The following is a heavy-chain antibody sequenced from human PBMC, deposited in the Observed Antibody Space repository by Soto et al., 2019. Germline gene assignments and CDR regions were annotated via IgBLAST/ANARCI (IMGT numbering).Heavy chain of an antibody. CDR2: IYYSGST. Sequence: PSETLSLTCTVSGGSISSYYWSWIRQPPGKGLEWIGYIYYSGSTNYNPSLKSRVTISVDTSKNQFSLKLSSVTAADTAVYYCGRRYYYDSSGYRTHAFDIWGQGTMVTVSS. D-gene: IGHD3-22*01. V-gene: IGHV4-59*08. CDR1: GGSISSYY. J-gene: IGHJ3*02. CDR3: GRRYYYDSSGYRTHAFDI.